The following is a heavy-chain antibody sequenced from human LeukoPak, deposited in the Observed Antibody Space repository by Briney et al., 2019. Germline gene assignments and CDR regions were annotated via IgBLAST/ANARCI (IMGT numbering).Heavy chain of an antibody. CDR1: GYTFTSYG. J-gene: IGHJ5*02. V-gene: IGHV1-18*01. Sequence: ASVKVSCKASGYTFTSYGISWVRQAPGQGLEWMGWISAYNGNTNYAQKLQGRVTMTRDTSISTAYMELRSLRSEDTAVYYCVRDGEGVAISVNYWFDPWGQGTLVTVSS. CDR3: VRDGEGVAISVNYWFDP. CDR2: ISAYNGNT. D-gene: IGHD3-10*01.